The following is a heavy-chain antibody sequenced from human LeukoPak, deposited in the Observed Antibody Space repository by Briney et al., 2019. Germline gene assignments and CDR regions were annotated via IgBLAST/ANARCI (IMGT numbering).Heavy chain of an antibody. J-gene: IGHJ4*02. CDR2: ISSSSSYI. Sequence: GGSLRLSCAASGFTFSSYSMNWVRQAPGKGLEWVSSISSSSSYIYYADSVKGRFTISRDNAKNSLYLQMNSLRAEDTAVYYCARDPVIAVAGTGYFDYWGQGTLVTVSS. CDR3: ARDPVIAVAGTGYFDY. D-gene: IGHD6-19*01. CDR1: GFTFSSYS. V-gene: IGHV3-21*01.